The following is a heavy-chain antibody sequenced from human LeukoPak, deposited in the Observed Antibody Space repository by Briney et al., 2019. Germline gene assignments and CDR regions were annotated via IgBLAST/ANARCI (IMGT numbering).Heavy chain of an antibody. V-gene: IGHV4-30-2*01. Sequence: SETLSLTCAVSGGSISSGGYSWSWIRQPPGKGPEWIGYIYHSGSTYYNPSLKSRVTISVDRSKNQFSLKLSSVTAADTAVYYCARTSIAARRANAFDIWGQGTMVTVSS. CDR3: ARTSIAARRANAFDI. CDR1: GGSISSGGYS. CDR2: IYHSGST. D-gene: IGHD6-6*01. J-gene: IGHJ3*02.